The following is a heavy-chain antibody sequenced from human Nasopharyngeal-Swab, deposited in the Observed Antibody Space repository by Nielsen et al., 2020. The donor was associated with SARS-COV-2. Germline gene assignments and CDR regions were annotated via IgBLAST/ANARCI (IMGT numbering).Heavy chain of an antibody. V-gene: IGHV1-18*01. D-gene: IGHD3-10*01. CDR2: ISAYNGNT. Sequence: ASVQVSCKASGYTFTSYGIIWVRQAPGQGLEWMGWISAYNGNTNYAQKLQGRVTMTTDTSTSTAYMELRSLRSDDTAVYYCARDQYAHITMVRGGLYYFDYWGQGTLVTVSS. CDR1: GYTFTSYG. CDR3: ARDQYAHITMVRGGLYYFDY. J-gene: IGHJ4*02.